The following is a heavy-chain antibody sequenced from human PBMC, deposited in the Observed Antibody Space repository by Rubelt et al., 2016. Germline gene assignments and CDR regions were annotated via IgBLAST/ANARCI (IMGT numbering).Heavy chain of an antibody. D-gene: IGHD4-17*01. CDR3: ATGLREAFDL. J-gene: IGHJ4*02. Sequence: ELQLVESGGGLVQPGGSLRLSCAASGFTFSSYWMHWVRQAPGEGLVWVSRLIRDASSAIYAESVKGRFTSFRDNAKGTLYLQMNRLRAEDTAVYYCATGLREAFDLWGQGTLVTVAS. CDR2: LIRDASSA. V-gene: IGHV3-74*01. CDR1: GFTFSSYW.